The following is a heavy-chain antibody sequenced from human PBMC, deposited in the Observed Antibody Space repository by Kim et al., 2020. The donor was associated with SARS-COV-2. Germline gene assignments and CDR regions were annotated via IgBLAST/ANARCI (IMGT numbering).Heavy chain of an antibody. V-gene: IGHV3-30*18. D-gene: IGHD3-10*01. CDR2: ISYDGSNK. J-gene: IGHJ6*02. CDR1: GFTFSSYG. Sequence: GGSLRLSCAASGFTFSSYGMHWVRQAPGKGLEWVAVISYDGSNKYYADSVKGRITISRDNSKNTLYLQMNSLRAEDTAVYYCAKVTDYYGSGSQYYYYYGMDVWGQGTTVTVSS. CDR3: AKVTDYYGSGSQYYYYYGMDV.